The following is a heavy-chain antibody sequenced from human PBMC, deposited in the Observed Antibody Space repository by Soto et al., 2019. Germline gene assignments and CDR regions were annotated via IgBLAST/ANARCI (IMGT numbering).Heavy chain of an antibody. CDR3: ASRSGSYYSQYFQH. CDR1: GGTFSSYA. Sequence: SVKVSCKASGGTFSSYAISWVRQAPGQGLEWMGGIIPIFGTANYAQKFQGRVTITADKSTSAAYMELSSLRSEDTAVYYCASRSGSYYSQYFQHWGQGTLVTVPS. V-gene: IGHV1-69*06. CDR2: IIPIFGTA. J-gene: IGHJ1*01. D-gene: IGHD1-26*01.